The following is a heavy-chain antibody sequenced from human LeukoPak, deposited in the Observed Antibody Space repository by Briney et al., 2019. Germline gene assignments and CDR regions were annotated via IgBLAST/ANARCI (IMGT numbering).Heavy chain of an antibody. J-gene: IGHJ6*02. V-gene: IGHV3-30*02. CDR2: IRYDGSNK. CDR1: GFTFSSYG. Sequence: PGGSLRLSCAASGFTFSSYGMHWVRQAPGKGLEWVAFIRYDGSNKYYADSVKGRFTISRDNSKNTLYLQMNSLRAEDTAVYYCARDSPPFIAAAGALDVWGQGTTVTVSS. D-gene: IGHD6-13*01. CDR3: ARDSPPFIAAAGALDV.